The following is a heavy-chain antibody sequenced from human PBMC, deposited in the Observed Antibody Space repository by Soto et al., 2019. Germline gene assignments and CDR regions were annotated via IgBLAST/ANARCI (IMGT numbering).Heavy chain of an antibody. Sequence: SVKVSCKASGGTFSSYAISWVRQAPGQGLEWMGGIIPIFGTANYAQKFQGRVTITADESTSTAYMELSSLRSEDTAVYYCALAAGGTYWFDPWGQGTLVTVSS. CDR1: GGTFSSYA. CDR2: IIPIFGTA. D-gene: IGHD6-13*01. J-gene: IGHJ5*02. V-gene: IGHV1-69*13. CDR3: ALAAGGTYWFDP.